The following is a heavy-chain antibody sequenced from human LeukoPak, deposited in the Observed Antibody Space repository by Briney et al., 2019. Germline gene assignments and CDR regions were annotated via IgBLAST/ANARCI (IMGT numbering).Heavy chain of an antibody. J-gene: IGHJ4*02. Sequence: SETLSLTCAVYGGSFIGYHWNWIRQTPEKGLEWIGEINHRGHTNYNPSLESRVTISVDTSKNQFSLKLRSVTAADTAVYYCARDPTTVVTVPYYFDFWGPGTLVTVSS. D-gene: IGHD4-23*01. CDR1: GGSFIGYH. V-gene: IGHV4-34*01. CDR2: INHRGHT. CDR3: ARDPTTVVTVPYYFDF.